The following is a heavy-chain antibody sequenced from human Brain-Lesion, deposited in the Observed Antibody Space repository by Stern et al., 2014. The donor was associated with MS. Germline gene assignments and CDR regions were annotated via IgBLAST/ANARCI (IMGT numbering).Heavy chain of an antibody. J-gene: IGHJ4*02. CDR3: AKLWLGELPESPFDY. Sequence: QLVESGPGLVKPSETLSLTCTVSGGSISSSSYYWGWIRQPTGKGLEWIGSIYYRGSTYYNPSLKSRVTISMATSKNPFFLRLSSVTAADTAVYFCAKLWLGELPESPFDYWGQGTLVTVSS. CDR2: IYYRGST. D-gene: IGHD3-10*01. V-gene: IGHV4-39*01. CDR1: GGSISSSSYY.